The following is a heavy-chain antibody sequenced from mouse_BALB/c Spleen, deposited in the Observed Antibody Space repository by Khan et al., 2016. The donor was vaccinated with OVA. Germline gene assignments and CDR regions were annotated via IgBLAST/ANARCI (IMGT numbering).Heavy chain of an antibody. J-gene: IGHJ3*01. Sequence: EVKLLESGGGLVKPGGSLKLSCAASGFTFSTYAMSWVRQIPEKRLEWVATISSDGGYTYYPDSVKGRFTISRDNARNTLYLQMSSLRPDDTAMYSCSRSPYAIFASWPQGSLVTVSA. D-gene: IGHD1-1*02. CDR1: GFTFSTYA. V-gene: IGHV5-9-3*01. CDR2: ISSDGGYT. CDR3: SRSPYAIFAS.